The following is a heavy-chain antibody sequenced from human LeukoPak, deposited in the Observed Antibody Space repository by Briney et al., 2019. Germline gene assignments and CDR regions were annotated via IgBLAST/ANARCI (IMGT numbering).Heavy chain of an antibody. CDR2: IYYTGST. J-gene: IGHJ4*02. CDR1: GGSVTNYY. CDR3: ARHIGGVDYY. V-gene: IGHV4-59*08. Sequence: PSETLSLTCTVSGGSVTNYYWSWIRQPPGKGLEWIGYIYYTGSTNYNPSLKSRVTISVDTSKNQFSLKLSSVTAADTAMYYCARHIGGVDYYWGQGALVTVSS. D-gene: IGHD2-8*01.